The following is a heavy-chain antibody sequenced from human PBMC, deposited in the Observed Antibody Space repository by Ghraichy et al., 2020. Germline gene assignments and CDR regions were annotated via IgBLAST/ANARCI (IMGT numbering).Heavy chain of an antibody. CDR3: ASSSSGYSSSWYGY. CDR1: GGSFSGYY. J-gene: IGHJ4*02. Sequence: SETLSLTCAVYGGSFSGYYWSWIRQPPGKGLEWIGEINHSGSTNYNPSLKSRVTISVDTSKNQFSLKLSSVTAADTAVYYCASSSSGYSSSWYGYWGQGTLVTVSS. CDR2: INHSGST. V-gene: IGHV4-34*01. D-gene: IGHD6-13*01.